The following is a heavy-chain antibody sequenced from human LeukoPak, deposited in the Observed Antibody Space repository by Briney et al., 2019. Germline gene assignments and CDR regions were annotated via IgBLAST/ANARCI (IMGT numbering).Heavy chain of an antibody. J-gene: IGHJ5*02. Sequence: PGGSLRLSCAASGFTFSSYGMHWVRQAPGKGLEWVAVISYDGSNKYYADSVKGRFTISRDNSKNTLYLQMNSLRAEDTAVYYCARDGAAGPENWFDPWGQGTLVTVSS. D-gene: IGHD6-13*01. CDR3: ARDGAAGPENWFDP. CDR2: ISYDGSNK. CDR1: GFTFSSYG. V-gene: IGHV3-30*03.